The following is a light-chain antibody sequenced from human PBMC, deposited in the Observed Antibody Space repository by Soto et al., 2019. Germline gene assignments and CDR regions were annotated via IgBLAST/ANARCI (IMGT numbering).Light chain of an antibody. Sequence: QSLLTQPPSASGTPGQTVNISCSGSTSNIGKTFVYWYQHFPGTATKLLIYRNNLRPSGVPDRFSASKSGTSTSLAISGLRSEDEADYYCASWDNNLSGYVFGTVTKVTVL. CDR2: RNN. CDR1: TSNIGKTF. J-gene: IGLJ1*01. CDR3: ASWDNNLSGYV. V-gene: IGLV1-47*01.